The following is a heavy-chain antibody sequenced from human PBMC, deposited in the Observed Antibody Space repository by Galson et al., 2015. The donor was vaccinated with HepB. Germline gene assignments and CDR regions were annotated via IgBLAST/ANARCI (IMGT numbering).Heavy chain of an antibody. V-gene: IGHV3-30*18. CDR1: GFTFSSYG. CDR3: AKGPPTSPY. CDR2: ISYDGSNK. D-gene: IGHD2/OR15-2a*01. Sequence: SLRLSCAASGFTFSSYGMHWVRQAPGKGLEWVAVISYDGSNKYYADSVKGRFTISRDNSKNTLYLQMNSLRAEDTAVYYCAKGPPTSPYWGQGTLVTVSS. J-gene: IGHJ4*02.